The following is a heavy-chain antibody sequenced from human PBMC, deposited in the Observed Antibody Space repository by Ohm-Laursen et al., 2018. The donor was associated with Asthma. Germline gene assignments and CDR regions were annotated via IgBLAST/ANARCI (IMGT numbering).Heavy chain of an antibody. Sequence: SVKVSCKASGYSFTSYAMHWVRQAPGQRLEWMGWINAGNGNTKYSQKFQGRVTIARDTSASTAYMVLSSLRSEDTAVYYCARDRQWLGRDGFDIWGQGTKVTVSS. V-gene: IGHV1-3*01. CDR2: INAGNGNT. CDR1: GYSFTSYA. D-gene: IGHD6-19*01. J-gene: IGHJ3*02. CDR3: ARDRQWLGRDGFDI.